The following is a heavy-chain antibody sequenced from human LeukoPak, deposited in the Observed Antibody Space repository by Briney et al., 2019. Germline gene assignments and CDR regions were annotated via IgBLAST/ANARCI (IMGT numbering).Heavy chain of an antibody. V-gene: IGHV4-39*07. Sequence: PSETLSLTCTVSGDSLSSGSFFWAWLRQSPNKGLEWIGSIGYSGNTFYNASLKSRVTISIDTSKSQFSLRLNSVIVADTAVYYCARRRAAAGTGFDPWGQGMLVTVSS. CDR1: GDSLSSGSFF. CDR3: ARRRAAAGTGFDP. D-gene: IGHD6-13*01. CDR2: IGYSGNT. J-gene: IGHJ5*02.